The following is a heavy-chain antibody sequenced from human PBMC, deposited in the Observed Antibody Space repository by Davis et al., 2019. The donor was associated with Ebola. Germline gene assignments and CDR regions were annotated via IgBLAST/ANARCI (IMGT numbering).Heavy chain of an antibody. CDR3: ARGRFTSGHSCYSDY. V-gene: IGHV3-21*06. CDR2: ISSSGSNI. CDR1: GFTFSSYT. D-gene: IGHD2-15*01. Sequence: GGSLRLSCAASGFTFSSYTMNWVRQIPGKGLEWVSSISSSGSNIYYGDSVKGRFTISRDNAKNSLYLQMNSLRAEDTAVYYCARGRFTSGHSCYSDYWGQGTLVTVSS. J-gene: IGHJ4*02.